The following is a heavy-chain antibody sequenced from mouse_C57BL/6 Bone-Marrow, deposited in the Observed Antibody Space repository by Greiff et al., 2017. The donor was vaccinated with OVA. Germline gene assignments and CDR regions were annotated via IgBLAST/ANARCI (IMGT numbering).Heavy chain of an antibody. J-gene: IGHJ2*01. D-gene: IGHD4-1*01. V-gene: IGHV5-9-1*02. CDR3: TRGILGREDFDY. CDR2: ISSGGDYI. Sequence: EVQGVESGEGLVKPGGSLKLSCAASGFTFSSYAMSWVRQTPEKRLEWVAYISSGGDYIYYADTVKGRFTISRDNARNTLYLQMSSLKSEDTAMYYCTRGILGREDFDYWGQGTTLTVSS. CDR1: GFTFSSYA.